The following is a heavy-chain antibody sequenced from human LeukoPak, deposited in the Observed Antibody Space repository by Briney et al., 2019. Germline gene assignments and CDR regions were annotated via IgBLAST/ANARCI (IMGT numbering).Heavy chain of an antibody. D-gene: IGHD6-19*01. CDR3: ARDPGQWLVLSYAFDI. CDR1: GVTFSSNA. J-gene: IGHJ3*02. Sequence: GRSLRLSCVASGVTFSSNAMHWVRQAPGKALEWVAVVSNDGNNKYADSVKGRFTISRDNAKNSLYLQMNSLRAEDTAVYYCARDPGQWLVLSYAFDIWGQGTMVTVSS. CDR2: VSNDGNNK. V-gene: IGHV3-30*04.